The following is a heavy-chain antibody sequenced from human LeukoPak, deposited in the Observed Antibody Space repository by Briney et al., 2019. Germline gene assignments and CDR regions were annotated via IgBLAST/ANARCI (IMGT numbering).Heavy chain of an antibody. D-gene: IGHD3-9*01. V-gene: IGHV1-8*01. Sequence: ALVKVSCKASGYTFTSYDINWVRQATGQGLEWMGWMNPNSGNTGYAQKFQGRVTMTRNTSISTAYMELSSLRSEDTAVYYCARGDAYYDILTGFYYYYYMDVWGKGTTVTVSS. CDR2: MNPNSGNT. CDR3: ARGDAYYDILTGFYYYYYMDV. CDR1: GYTFTSYD. J-gene: IGHJ6*03.